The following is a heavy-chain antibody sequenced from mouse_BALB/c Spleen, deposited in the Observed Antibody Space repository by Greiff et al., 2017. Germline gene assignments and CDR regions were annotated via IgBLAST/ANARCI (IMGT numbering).Heavy chain of an antibody. V-gene: IGHV1-80*01. Sequence: VQLQQSGAELVRPGSSVKISCKASGYAFSSYWMNWVKQRPGQGLEWIGQIYPGDGDTNYNGKFKGKATLTADKSSSTAYMQLSSLTSEDSAVYFCAKEGLRSYGNYGWFAYWGQGTLVTVSA. D-gene: IGHD2-10*02. CDR2: IYPGDGDT. CDR1: GYAFSSYW. CDR3: AKEGLRSYGNYGWFAY. J-gene: IGHJ3*01.